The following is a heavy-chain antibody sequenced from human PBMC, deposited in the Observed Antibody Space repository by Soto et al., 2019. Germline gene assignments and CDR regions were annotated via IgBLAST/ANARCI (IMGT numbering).Heavy chain of an antibody. D-gene: IGHD3-10*01. CDR1: GYTFTGYG. CDR3: ARDKSGSVTSPGDY. J-gene: IGHJ4*02. CDR2: ISAYHGNT. Sequence: QVQLVQSGGEVKKPGASVKVSCKASGYTFTGYGVSWVRQAPGQGLEWMGWISAYHGNTDYAQKLQGRVTMTSDTSTSTAYMELTSLRSDDTAVYYCARDKSGSVTSPGDYWGQGTLFTVSS. V-gene: IGHV1-18*01.